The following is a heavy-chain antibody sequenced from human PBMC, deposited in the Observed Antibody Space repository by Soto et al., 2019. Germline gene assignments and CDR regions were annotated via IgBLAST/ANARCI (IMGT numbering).Heavy chain of an antibody. CDR2: IDPSDSYT. Sequence: PGESLKISCKCSGYSFTSYWISLVRQMPGKGLEWMGRIDPSDSYTNYSPSFQGHVTISADKSISTAYLQWSSLKASDTAMYYCARLAMATRRGYYGMDVWGQGTTVTVSS. J-gene: IGHJ6*02. CDR1: GYSFTSYW. V-gene: IGHV5-10-1*01. CDR3: ARLAMATRRGYYGMDV. D-gene: IGHD5-12*01.